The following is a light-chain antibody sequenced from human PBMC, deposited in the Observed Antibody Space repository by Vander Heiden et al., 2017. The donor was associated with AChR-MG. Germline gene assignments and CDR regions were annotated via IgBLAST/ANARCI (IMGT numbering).Light chain of an antibody. CDR3: QQSYSIHT. J-gene: IGKJ2*01. CDR2: AAS. V-gene: IGKV1-39*01. Sequence: DIQMTQSPSSLSASVGDRVTITCRASQSISSYLNWYQQKPGKAPKLLIYAASRLQSGVPSRFSGSGSGTDFTLTISRLQPEDFETYYCQQSYSIHTFGQGTKLEI. CDR1: QSISSY.